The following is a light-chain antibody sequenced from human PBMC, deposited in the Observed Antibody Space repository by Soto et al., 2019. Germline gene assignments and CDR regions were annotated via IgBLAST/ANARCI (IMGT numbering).Light chain of an antibody. CDR1: QSVSRY. CDR2: DAS. J-gene: IGKJ4*01. CDR3: QQRSDWPST. V-gene: IGKV3-11*01. Sequence: EIVLTQSPATLSLSPGERATLSCRASQSVSRYLAWYQQKPGQAPRLLIYDASNRATGIPARFSGSGSGTDSTITISSLEPDDFAVYYCQQRSDWPSTFGGGTKVQIK.